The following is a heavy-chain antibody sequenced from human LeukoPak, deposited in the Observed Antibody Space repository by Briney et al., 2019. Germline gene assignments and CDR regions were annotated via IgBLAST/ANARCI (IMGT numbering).Heavy chain of an antibody. D-gene: IGHD4-11*01. Sequence: SETLSLTCTVSGGSISSRSYYWGWIRQPPGKGLEWIGSIYYTGSTYYNPSLESRVAISVDTSKNQFSLKLNSVTAADTAVYYCAREDDYMAAGWFDPWGQGTLVTVSS. CDR2: IYYTGST. CDR3: AREDDYMAAGWFDP. CDR1: GGSISSRSYY. J-gene: IGHJ5*02. V-gene: IGHV4-39*07.